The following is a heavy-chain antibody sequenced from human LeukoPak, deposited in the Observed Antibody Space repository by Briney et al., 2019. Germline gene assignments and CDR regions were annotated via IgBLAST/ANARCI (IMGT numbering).Heavy chain of an antibody. CDR3: ARASRLGDLSSGY. J-gene: IGHJ4*02. CDR2: IYTSGST. CDR1: GGSISSYY. V-gene: IGHV4-4*07. D-gene: IGHD3-16*02. Sequence: SXTLXLTCTVSGGSISSYYWSWIRQPAGKGLEWMGRIYTSGSTNYNPSLKSRVTMSVDTSKDQFSLKLSSVTAADTAVYHCARASRLGDLSSGYWGQGTLVTVSA.